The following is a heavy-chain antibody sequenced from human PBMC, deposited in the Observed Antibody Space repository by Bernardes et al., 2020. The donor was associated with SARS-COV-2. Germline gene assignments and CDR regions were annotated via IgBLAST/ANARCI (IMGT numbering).Heavy chain of an antibody. D-gene: IGHD3-3*01. CDR1: GFSLSTAGVG. J-gene: IGHJ4*02. CDR3: AHRASFYDDDDFYDSGFDY. V-gene: IGHV2-5*02. Sequence: GPTLVKPTHTLTLTCTFSGFSLSTAGVGVAWIRQPPGKALEWLALLYWDDAQPPSPSPSRRLTITKDTSKSQVVLTMTNRDPVDTATYYCAHRASFYDDDDFYDSGFDYWGQGTLVTVSS. CDR2: LYWDDAQ.